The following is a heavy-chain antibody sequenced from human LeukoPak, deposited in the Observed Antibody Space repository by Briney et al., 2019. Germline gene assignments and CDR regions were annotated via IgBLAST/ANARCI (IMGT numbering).Heavy chain of an antibody. CDR2: ISYDGSNK. D-gene: IGHD2-15*01. J-gene: IGHJ4*02. Sequence: GGSLRLSCAASGFTFSSYAMHWVRQAPGKGLEWVAVISYDGSNKYYADSVKGRFTISRDNSKNTLYLQMNSLRDEDTAVYYCARGRPYYFDYWGQGTLVTVSS. V-gene: IGHV3-30-3*01. CDR1: GFTFSSYA. CDR3: ARGRPYYFDY.